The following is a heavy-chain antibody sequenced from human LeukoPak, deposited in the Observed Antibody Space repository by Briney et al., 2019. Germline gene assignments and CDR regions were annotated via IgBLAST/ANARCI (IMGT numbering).Heavy chain of an antibody. D-gene: IGHD6-6*01. V-gene: IGHV4-59*08. CDR1: GGSISRYY. CDR3: ARGYSSSSGRPDY. Sequence: SETLSLTCTGSGGSISRYYWSWIRQPPGKGLEWIGYIYYSGSTKYNPSLKSRVTISVDTSKKQFSLKLSSVTAADTAVYYCARGYSSSSGRPDYWGQGTLVTVSS. CDR2: IYYSGST. J-gene: IGHJ4*02.